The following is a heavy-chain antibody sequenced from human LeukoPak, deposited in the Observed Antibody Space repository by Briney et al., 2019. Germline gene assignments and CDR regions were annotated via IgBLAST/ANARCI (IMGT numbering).Heavy chain of an antibody. Sequence: SSETLSLTCTVSGGSISSSSYYWGWIRQPPGKGLEWIGSIYYSGSTYYNPSLKSRVTISVDTSKNQFSLKLSSVTAADTAVYYCARAPGIAAARDWFDPWGQGTLVTVSS. V-gene: IGHV4-39*01. CDR3: ARAPGIAAARDWFDP. CDR2: IYYSGST. J-gene: IGHJ5*02. D-gene: IGHD6-13*01. CDR1: GGSISSSSYY.